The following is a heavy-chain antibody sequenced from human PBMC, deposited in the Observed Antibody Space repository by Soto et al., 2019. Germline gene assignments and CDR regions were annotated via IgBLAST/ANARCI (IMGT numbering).Heavy chain of an antibody. J-gene: IGHJ5*02. CDR2: TYYRSKWYN. CDR1: GDSVSNNSAA. D-gene: IGHD3-22*01. V-gene: IGHV6-1*01. Sequence: SQTLSLTCAISGDSVSNNSAAWNWIRQSPSRGLEWLGRTYYRSKWYNDYAVSVKSRITINPDTSKNQFSLQLNSVTPEDTAVYYCARDYYDSSVTLNWFDPWGQGTLVTVS. CDR3: ARDYYDSSVTLNWFDP.